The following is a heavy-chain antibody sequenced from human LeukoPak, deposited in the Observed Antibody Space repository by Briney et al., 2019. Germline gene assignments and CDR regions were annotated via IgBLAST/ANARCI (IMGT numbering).Heavy chain of an antibody. CDR1: GFTFSSYN. CDR2: ISTNGDFT. J-gene: IGHJ4*02. V-gene: IGHV3-64*01. D-gene: IGHD4-11*01. CDR3: ARGDRTITTPNY. Sequence: GGSLRLSCAASGFTFSSYNMHWVRQAPGKGLEYVSAISTNGDFTYYANSVKGKFAISRDNSKNTLYLQMGSLRAEDMAVYYCARGDRTITTPNYWGQGTLVTVSS.